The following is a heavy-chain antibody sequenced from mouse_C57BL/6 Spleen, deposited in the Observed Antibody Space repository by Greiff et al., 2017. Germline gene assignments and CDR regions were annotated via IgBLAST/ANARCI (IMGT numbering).Heavy chain of an antibody. CDR3: ARRDYYGSSYEAWFAY. CDR1: GFNIKDYY. V-gene: IGHV14-2*01. CDR2: IDPEDGET. D-gene: IGHD1-1*01. J-gene: IGHJ3*01. Sequence: VHVKQSGAELVKPGASVKLSCTASGFNIKDYYMHWVKQRTEQGLEWIGRIDPEDGETKYAPKFQGKATITADTSSNTAYLQLSSLTSEDTAVYYCARRDYYGSSYEAWFAYWGQGTLVTVSA.